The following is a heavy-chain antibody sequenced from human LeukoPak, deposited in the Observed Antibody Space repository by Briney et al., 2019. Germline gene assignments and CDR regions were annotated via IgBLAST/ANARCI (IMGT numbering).Heavy chain of an antibody. D-gene: IGHD6-13*01. J-gene: IGHJ4*02. CDR2: IYTSGST. Sequence: PSQTLSLTCTVSGGSISSGNYYWHWIRQPAGKGLEWIGRIYTSGSTNYNPSLKSRVTMSVDTSKNQFSLRLSSVTAADTAVYYCARVTGYVMEDYFDYWGQGTLVTVSS. V-gene: IGHV4-61*02. CDR1: GGSISSGNYY. CDR3: ARVTGYVMEDYFDY.